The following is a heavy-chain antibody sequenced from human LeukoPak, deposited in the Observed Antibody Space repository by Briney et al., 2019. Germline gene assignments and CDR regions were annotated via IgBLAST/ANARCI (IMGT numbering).Heavy chain of an antibody. J-gene: IGHJ4*02. CDR3: VRGHLWLEN. CDR1: GLTLSNFW. CDR2: INQDGGEK. V-gene: IGHV3-7*03. D-gene: IGHD3-3*02. Sequence: GGSLRLSCVASGLTLSNFWMTWVRQTPGKGLEWVATINQDGGEKYYVYSVKGRFIISRDNAKNSVYLQMDSLRAEETAVYSCVRGHLWLENWGQGTLVTVSS.